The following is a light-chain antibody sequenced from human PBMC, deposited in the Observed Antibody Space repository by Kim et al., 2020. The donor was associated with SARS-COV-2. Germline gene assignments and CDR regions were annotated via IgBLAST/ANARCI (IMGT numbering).Light chain of an antibody. CDR3: NSRGSNDNVL. CDR1: SLRSYY. V-gene: IGLV3-19*01. CDR2: GKN. Sequence: VAVGQTVRITCQGDSLRSYYATWYQQKPGQAPIVVSYGKNNRPSGIPDRFSGSSSGDTASLTITGTQAGDEADYYCNSRGSNDNVLFGGGTKLTVL. J-gene: IGLJ2*01.